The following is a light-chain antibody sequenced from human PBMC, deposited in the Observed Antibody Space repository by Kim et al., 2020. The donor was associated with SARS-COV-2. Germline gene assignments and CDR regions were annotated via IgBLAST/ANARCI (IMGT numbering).Light chain of an antibody. CDR2: QDS. J-gene: IGLJ1*01. Sequence: SYELTQPPSVSVSPGQTASITCSGDKLGDKYASWYQQKSGQSPVLVIHQDSKWPSGIPERFSGSNSGNTATLTISGTQAIDEADYYCQAWDSSTGVFGTG. CDR3: QAWDSSTGV. V-gene: IGLV3-1*01. CDR1: KLGDKY.